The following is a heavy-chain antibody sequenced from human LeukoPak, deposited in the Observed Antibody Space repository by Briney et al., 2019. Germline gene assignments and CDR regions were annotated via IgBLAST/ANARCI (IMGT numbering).Heavy chain of an antibody. J-gene: IGHJ4*02. D-gene: IGHD3-22*01. CDR3: ARAAYDNSGYLTL. CDR1: GFTFSSYG. Sequence: GGSLRLSCVASGFTFSSYGMHWVRQAPGKGLEWVAVIWYDGTNKYYADSVKGRFTISRDSSKNTLYLQMNSLRAEDTAIYYCARAAYDNSGYLTLWGQGTLVTVSS. CDR2: IWYDGTNK. V-gene: IGHV3-33*01.